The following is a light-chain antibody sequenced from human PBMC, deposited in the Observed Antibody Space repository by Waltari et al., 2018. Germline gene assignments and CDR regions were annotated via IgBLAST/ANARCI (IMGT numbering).Light chain of an antibody. J-gene: IGKJ2*03. Sequence: IQMFQSPSSLSASVGDRVTITCRASQGISSYLNWYQQKPGKAPKLLIYYANSLASGVPSRFSGSGSGTEFTLTISSLQPEDFASYYCQQGNNYPYSFGQGTKVEIK. V-gene: IGKV1D-13*01. CDR1: QGISSY. CDR3: QQGNNYPYS. CDR2: YAN.